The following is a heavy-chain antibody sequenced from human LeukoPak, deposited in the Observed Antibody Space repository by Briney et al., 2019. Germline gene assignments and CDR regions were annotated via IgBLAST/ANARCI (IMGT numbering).Heavy chain of an antibody. CDR3: VKDRWVDH. V-gene: IGHV3-64D*06. CDR1: GFIFSPYA. D-gene: IGHD6-13*01. CDR2: ISSGGKTT. J-gene: IGHJ4*02. Sequence: GGSLRLSCPASGFIFSPYAMHWVRQAPEKGLEYVSSISSGGKTTYYADSVKGRFTISRDNSKNTLYLQMSSLRPEDTAVYYCVKDRWVDHWGQGTLVTVSS.